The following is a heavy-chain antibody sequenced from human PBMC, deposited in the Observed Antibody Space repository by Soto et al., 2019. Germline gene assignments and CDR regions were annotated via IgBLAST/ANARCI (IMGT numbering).Heavy chain of an antibody. CDR2: IWYDGSIK. V-gene: IGHV3-33*01. CDR1: GFTFSRYG. CDR3: AREYDPGYYFDY. Sequence: GGSLRLSCAASGFTFSRYGMHWVRQAPGKGLEWVAVIWYDGSIKYYGDSVKDRFTISRDNSKNTLYLQMNSLRAEDTVVYYCAREYDPGYYFDYWGQGSLVTASS. D-gene: IGHD3-3*01. J-gene: IGHJ4*02.